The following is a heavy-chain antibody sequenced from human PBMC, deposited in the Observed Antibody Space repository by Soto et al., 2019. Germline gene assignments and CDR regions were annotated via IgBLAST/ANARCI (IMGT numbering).Heavy chain of an antibody. CDR3: SKGRWTVGHCSGGSCYDGMDV. CDR2: INPKNGDT. Sequence: ASVKVSCKSSGYTFIGFSLHWVRQAPGQGLEWMGWINPKNGDTYYAQKFQGRVTTTRDTSINTVYMELNSLKSDDTAVYYCSKGRWTVGHCSGGSCYDGMDVWGQGTTVTVSS. D-gene: IGHD2-15*01. J-gene: IGHJ6*01. V-gene: IGHV1-2*02. CDR1: GYTFIGFS.